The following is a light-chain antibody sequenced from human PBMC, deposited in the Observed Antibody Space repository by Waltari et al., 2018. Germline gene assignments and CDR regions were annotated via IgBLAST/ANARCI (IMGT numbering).Light chain of an antibody. V-gene: IGLV2-14*01. J-gene: IGLJ3*02. CDR1: SSDVGGYNY. CDR2: DVS. CDR3: SSYTSGSTFELV. Sequence: QSALTQPASVSGSPGQSITISCTGTSSDVGGYNYVSWYQQHPGKAPKLMIYDVSNRPCGVSNRFSGSKSGNTASLTISGLQAEYEADYYCSSYTSGSTFELVFGGGTKLTVL.